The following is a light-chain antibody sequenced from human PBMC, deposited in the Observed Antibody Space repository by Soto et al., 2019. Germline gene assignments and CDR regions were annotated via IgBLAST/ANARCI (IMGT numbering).Light chain of an antibody. CDR1: NIGDKN. CDR3: QVWDGSSDHGV. V-gene: IGLV3-21*02. CDR2: DDS. Sequence: SYELTQPPSVSVAPGQTARITCGGDNIGDKNVHWYQQKPGQAPVLVVFDDSDRPSGIPERFSGSKSGNTATLTISRVEAGDEADYYCQVWDGSSDHGVFGGGTKVTVL. J-gene: IGLJ3*02.